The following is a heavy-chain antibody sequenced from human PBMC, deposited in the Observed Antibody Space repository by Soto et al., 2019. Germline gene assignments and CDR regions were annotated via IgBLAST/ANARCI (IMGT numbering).Heavy chain of an antibody. CDR3: ARHERTPYFDY. V-gene: IGHV4-39*01. J-gene: IGHJ4*02. CDR2: IYYSGST. CDR1: GGSISSSSYY. Sequence: QLQLQESGPGLVKPSETLSLTCTVSGGSISSSSYYWGWIRQPPGKGLEWIGSIYYSGSTYYNPSLKSRVTISVDTSKNQFSLKLSSVTAADTAVYYCARHERTPYFDYWGQGTLVTVSS. D-gene: IGHD2-2*01.